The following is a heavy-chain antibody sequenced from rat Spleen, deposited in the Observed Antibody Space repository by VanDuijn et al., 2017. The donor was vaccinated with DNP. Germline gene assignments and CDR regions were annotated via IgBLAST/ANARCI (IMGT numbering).Heavy chain of an antibody. CDR3: ARSNYGSSYAMDA. J-gene: IGHJ4*01. D-gene: IGHD1-3*01. V-gene: IGHV5-31*01. Sequence: EVQLVESGGDLVQPGRSLKLSCVASGFTFNNYWMTWIRQVPGKGLEWVASITSSGGSTYYPDSVKGRFTISRDNAKNTLYLQMNSLRSEDTATYYCARSNYGSSYAMDAWGQGTSVTVSS. CDR1: GFTFNNYW. CDR2: ITSSGGST.